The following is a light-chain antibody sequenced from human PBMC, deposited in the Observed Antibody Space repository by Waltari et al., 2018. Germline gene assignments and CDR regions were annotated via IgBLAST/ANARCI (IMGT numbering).Light chain of an antibody. J-gene: IGKJ4*01. Sequence: DIQMTQSPSSLSASVGDSVSITCRASQGISHSLAWYQQKPGKAPKLLLYAASRLEKVVPFRLSGSGSGTNYTRTSGSVQAEDFATYYGQQYYIKSPGTFGGGTHVEIK. CDR2: AAS. CDR1: QGISHS. V-gene: IGKV1-NL1*01. CDR3: QQYYIKSPGT.